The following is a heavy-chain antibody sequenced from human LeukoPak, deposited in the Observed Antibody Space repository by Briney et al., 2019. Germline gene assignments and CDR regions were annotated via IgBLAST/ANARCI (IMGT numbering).Heavy chain of an antibody. CDR1: GGTFSSYA. V-gene: IGHV1-69*01. J-gene: IGHJ3*02. CDR3: ARERPYYYDSSGYHGSRWAFDI. D-gene: IGHD3-22*01. Sequence: SVTVSCKASGGTFSSYAISWVRQAPGQGLEWMGGIIPIFGTANYAQKFQGRVTITADESTSTAYMELSSLRPEDTAVYYCARERPYYYDSSGYHGSRWAFDIWGQGTMVTVSS. CDR2: IIPIFGTA.